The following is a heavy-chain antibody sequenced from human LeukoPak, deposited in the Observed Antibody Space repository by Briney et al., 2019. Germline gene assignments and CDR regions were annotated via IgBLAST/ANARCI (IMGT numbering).Heavy chain of an antibody. CDR1: GGSISNYY. J-gene: IGHJ4*02. CDR2: IFYTGGT. V-gene: IGHV4-59*08. D-gene: IGHD5-12*01. Sequence: SETLSLTCTISGGSISNYYWNWIRQPPGKGLEWVGYIFYTGGTNYNPSLKSRVAISEDTSKNQFSLKLTSVTAADTAVYYCARRYYSGYDYWGQGTLVTVSS. CDR3: ARRYYSGYDY.